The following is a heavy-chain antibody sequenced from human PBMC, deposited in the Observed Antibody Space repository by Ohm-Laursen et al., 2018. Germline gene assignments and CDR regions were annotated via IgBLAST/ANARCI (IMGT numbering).Heavy chain of an antibody. J-gene: IGHJ3*02. D-gene: IGHD6-19*01. CDR1: GFTFSSYW. CDR2: IKQDGSEK. CDR3: AKDLQWLVLHAFDI. Sequence: SLRLSCAASGFTFSSYWMSWVRQAPGKGLEWVANIKQDGSEKYYVDSVKGRFTISRDNAKNSLYLQMNSLRAEDTALYYCAKDLQWLVLHAFDIWGQGTMVTVSS. V-gene: IGHV3-7*03.